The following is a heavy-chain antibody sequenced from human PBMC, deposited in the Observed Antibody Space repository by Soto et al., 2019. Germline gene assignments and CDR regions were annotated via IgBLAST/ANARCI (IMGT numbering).Heavy chain of an antibody. J-gene: IGHJ4*02. Sequence: PSETLSLTCTFSGCSISSGGYSWSWIRQPPGKGLEWIGYIYYGGSTYYNPSLRSRVTISVDRSKNQFSLKLSSVTAADTAVYYCARTSYYDRSPEYYFDFWGQGTLVTVSS. V-gene: IGHV4-30-2*01. CDR1: GCSISSGGYS. CDR2: IYYGGST. CDR3: ARTSYYDRSPEYYFDF. D-gene: IGHD3-22*01.